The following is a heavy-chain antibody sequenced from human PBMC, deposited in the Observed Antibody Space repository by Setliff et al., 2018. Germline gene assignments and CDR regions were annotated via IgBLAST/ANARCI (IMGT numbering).Heavy chain of an antibody. CDR3: ARDVFDFRTGQAGP. Sequence: GGSLRLSCSASGFTFSSLWMAWVRQAPGKGLEWVANINQGGSDQFYVESVKGRFTISRDNAKNSLYLQMNSLRVEDTAVYYCARDVFDFRTGQAGPWGQGTLVTVPS. D-gene: IGHD3-3*01. CDR2: INQGGSDQ. V-gene: IGHV3-7*01. J-gene: IGHJ5*02. CDR1: GFTFSSLW.